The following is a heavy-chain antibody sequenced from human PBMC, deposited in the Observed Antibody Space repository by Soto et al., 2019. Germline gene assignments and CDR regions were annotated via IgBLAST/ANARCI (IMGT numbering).Heavy chain of an antibody. CDR2: ISAYNGNT. CDR3: ARGGLSFGESGFDC. J-gene: IGHJ4*02. Sequence: ASAKVSCKASGYTFTSYGISWVRQAPGQGLEWMGWISAYNGNTNYAQKLQGRVTMTTDTSTSTAYMELRSLRAEDTAMYYCARGGLSFGESGFDCWGQGTLVTVSS. V-gene: IGHV1-18*01. CDR1: GYTFTSYG. D-gene: IGHD3-10*01.